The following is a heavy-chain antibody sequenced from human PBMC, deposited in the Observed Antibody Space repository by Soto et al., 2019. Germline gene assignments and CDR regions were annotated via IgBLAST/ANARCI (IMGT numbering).Heavy chain of an antibody. Sequence: QITLKESGPTLVKPTQTLTLTCTFSGFSLSTSGVGVGWIRQPPGKALEWLALIYWDDDKRYSPSLKSRLPITNDASKNQVVLTMTNMDPVDTATYYCAHSYSCSSDSCYSNISWLDPWGQGTLVTVSS. J-gene: IGHJ5*02. D-gene: IGHD2-15*01. CDR1: GFSLSTSGVG. CDR2: IYWDDDK. V-gene: IGHV2-5*02. CDR3: AHSYSCSSDSCYSNISWLDP.